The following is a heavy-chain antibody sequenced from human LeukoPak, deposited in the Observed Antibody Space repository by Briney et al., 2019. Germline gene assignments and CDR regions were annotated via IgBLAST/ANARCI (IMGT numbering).Heavy chain of an antibody. V-gene: IGHV3-23*01. CDR3: ARDYADYVGYFFFDY. J-gene: IGHJ4*02. D-gene: IGHD4-17*01. Sequence: GGSLRLSCTTSGFTFNNYAMNWVRQAPGKGLEWVSSISGGGETTYYADSAKGRFTISRDNSQNTLYLQMNSLRAEDTAVYYCARDYADYVGYFFFDYWGQGTLVTVSS. CDR1: GFTFNNYA. CDR2: ISGGGETT.